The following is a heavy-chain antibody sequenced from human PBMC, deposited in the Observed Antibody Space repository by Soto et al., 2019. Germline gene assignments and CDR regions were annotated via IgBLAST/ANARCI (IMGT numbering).Heavy chain of an antibody. CDR2: IGNDGAAR. D-gene: IGHD6-19*01. V-gene: IGHV3-30*18. Sequence: GGSLRLSCVGSGFNFGDYGMHWVRHTPGKGLEWVAVIGNDGAARFYGDSVKGRFTMSRDNSRSTFYLQMNSLRPEDTAIYYCAKETIAVAGPNYFDFWGQGTQVTVSS. CDR3: AKETIAVAGPNYFDF. CDR1: GFNFGDYG. J-gene: IGHJ4*02.